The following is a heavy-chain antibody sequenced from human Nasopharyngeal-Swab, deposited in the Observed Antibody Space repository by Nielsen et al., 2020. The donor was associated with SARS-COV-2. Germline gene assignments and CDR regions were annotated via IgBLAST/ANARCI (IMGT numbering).Heavy chain of an antibody. CDR3: AKEAGYYDILTGYYLSLGYGMDV. J-gene: IGHJ6*02. CDR2: ISYDGSNK. V-gene: IGHV3-30*18. Sequence: GGSLRLSCAASGFTFSSYGMHLVRQAPGKGLEWVAVISYDGSNKYYADSVKGRFTISRDDSKNTLYLQMNSLRAEDTAVYYCAKEAGYYDILTGYYLSLGYGMDVWGQGTTVTVSS. D-gene: IGHD3-9*01. CDR1: GFTFSSYG.